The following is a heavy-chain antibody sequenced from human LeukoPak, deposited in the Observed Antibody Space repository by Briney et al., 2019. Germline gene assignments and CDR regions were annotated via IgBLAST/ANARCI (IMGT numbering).Heavy chain of an antibody. J-gene: IGHJ4*02. V-gene: IGHV1-2*02. D-gene: IGHD3-16*01. CDR1: GYTFTGYY. Sequence: ASVKVSCKASGYTFTGYYMHWVRQAPGQGLEWMGWINPNSGGTNYAQKFQGRVTMNRDTSISTAYMELSRLRSDDTAVYYCARRNPATNLYDYVWGGSGPFDYWGQGTLVTVSS. CDR3: ARRNPATNLYDYVWGGSGPFDY. CDR2: INPNSGGT.